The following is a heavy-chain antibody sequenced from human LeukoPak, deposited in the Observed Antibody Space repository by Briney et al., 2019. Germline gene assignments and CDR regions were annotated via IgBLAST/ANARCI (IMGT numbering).Heavy chain of an antibody. CDR3: ARVGENILTGYYGDAFDI. V-gene: IGHV1-46*01. CDR1: GYTSTSYY. Sequence: ASVKVSCKASGYTSTSYYMHWVRQAPGQGLEWMGIINPSGGSTSYAQKFQGRVTMTRDTSTSTVYMELSSLRSEDTAVYYCARVGENILTGYYGDAFDIWGQGTMVTVSS. CDR2: INPSGGST. J-gene: IGHJ3*02. D-gene: IGHD3-9*01.